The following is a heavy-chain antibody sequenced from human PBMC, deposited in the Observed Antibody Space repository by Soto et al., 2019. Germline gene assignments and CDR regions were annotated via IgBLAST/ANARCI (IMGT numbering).Heavy chain of an antibody. CDR3: AKAMTGAKRTFDV. CDR1: GGSISSSSYY. D-gene: IGHD3-9*01. CDR2: IYYSGST. V-gene: IGHV4-39*01. Sequence: SETLSLTCTVSGGSISSSSYYWGWIRQPPGKGLEWIGSIYYSGSTYYNPSLKSRVTISVDTSKNQFSLKLSSVTAADTAVYYCAKAMTGAKRTFDVWGQGTMVTVSS. J-gene: IGHJ3*01.